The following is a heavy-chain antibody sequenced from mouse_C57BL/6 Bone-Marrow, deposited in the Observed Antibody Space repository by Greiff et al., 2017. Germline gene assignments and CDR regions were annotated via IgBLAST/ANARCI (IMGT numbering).Heavy chain of an antibody. CDR2: INPGSGGT. V-gene: IGHV1-54*01. CDR1: GYAFTNYL. Sequence: QVQLKESGAELVRPGTSVKVSCKASGYAFTNYLIEWVKQRPGQGLEWIGVINPGSGGTNYNEKFKGKATLTADKSASTAYMQLSSLTSEDSAVYFCARGGFDYWGQGTTLTVSS. J-gene: IGHJ2*01. CDR3: ARGGFDY.